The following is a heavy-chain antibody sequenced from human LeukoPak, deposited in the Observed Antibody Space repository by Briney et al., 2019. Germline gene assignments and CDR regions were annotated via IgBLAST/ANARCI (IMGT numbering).Heavy chain of an antibody. J-gene: IGHJ6*03. D-gene: IGHD3-22*01. CDR1: GFTFSSYG. CDR2: ILHDGSNK. CDR3: AKDGYYYDSSGPNGDYYYYYMDV. V-gene: IGHV3-30*18. Sequence: GGSLRLSCAASGFTFSSYGMNWVRQSPGKGLEWVAVILHDGSNKYYADSVKGRFTISRDNSKNTLYLQMNSLRAEDTAVYYCAKDGYYYDSSGPNGDYYYYYMDVWGKGTTVTVSS.